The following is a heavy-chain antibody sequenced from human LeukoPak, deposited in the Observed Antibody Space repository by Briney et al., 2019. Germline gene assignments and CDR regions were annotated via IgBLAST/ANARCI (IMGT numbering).Heavy chain of an antibody. CDR1: GFTFSGYA. CDR3: ANTRAEQELAI. J-gene: IGHJ4*02. Sequence: GGSLRLSCAASGFTFSGYATSWVRQAPGKELEWVSAISGSGGSTYYADSVKGRFTISRDSSKNTVYLQMNSLRAEDTAVYYCANTRAEQELAIWGQGTLVTVSS. D-gene: IGHD6-13*01. V-gene: IGHV3-23*01. CDR2: ISGSGGST.